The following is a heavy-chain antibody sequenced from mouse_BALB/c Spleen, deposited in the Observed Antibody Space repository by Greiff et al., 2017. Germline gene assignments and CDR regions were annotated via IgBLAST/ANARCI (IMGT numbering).Heavy chain of an antibody. V-gene: IGHV15-2*02. D-gene: IGHD2-1*01. CDR1: DSEVFPFAF. J-gene: IGHJ4*01. Sequence: VQLQQSGSELRSPGSSVKLSCKDFDSEVFPFAFMCWVRQKPGHGFEWIGVILPSIGRTIYGEKFEDKATLDADTVSNTAYMELNSLSSEDSAIYYCARGGYGNSYAMDYWGQGTSVTVSS. CDR2: ILPSIGRT. CDR3: ARGGYGNSYAMDY.